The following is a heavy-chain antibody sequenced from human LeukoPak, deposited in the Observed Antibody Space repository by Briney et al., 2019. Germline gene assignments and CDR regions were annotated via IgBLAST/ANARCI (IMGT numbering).Heavy chain of an antibody. CDR3: ARGEYNWNDLHL. CDR2: IRSDGSNK. Sequence: GGSLRLSCAASGFTFSSYDMHWVRQALGKGLEWVAFIRSDGSNKYYADSVKGRFTVSRDNSKNTLYLHMNSLRAEDTAVYYCARGEYNWNDLHLWGQGTLVTVSS. D-gene: IGHD1-20*01. V-gene: IGHV3-30*02. J-gene: IGHJ5*02. CDR1: GFTFSSYD.